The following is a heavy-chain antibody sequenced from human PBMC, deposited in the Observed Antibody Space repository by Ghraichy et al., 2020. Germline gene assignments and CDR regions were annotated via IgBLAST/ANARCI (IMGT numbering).Heavy chain of an antibody. J-gene: IGHJ4*02. CDR2: MNPNSGNT. V-gene: IGHV1-8*03. D-gene: IGHD2-15*01. CDR3: ARGIVDGFLLDF. Sequence: ASVKVSCKASGYTFRIYEINWVRQAPGQGLEWMGWMNPNSGNTGYPQKFRGTVTFTRDTSISTAYMEVNSLTSEDTAVYYCARGIVDGFLLDFWGQGTLVTVSP. CDR1: GYTFRIYE.